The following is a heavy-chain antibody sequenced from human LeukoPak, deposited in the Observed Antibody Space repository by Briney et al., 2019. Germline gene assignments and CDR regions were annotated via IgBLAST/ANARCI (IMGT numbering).Heavy chain of an antibody. Sequence: PSETLSLTCTVSGGSISSSSYYWGWLRQPPGKGLEWIGSIYYSGSTYYNPSLKSRVTISVDTSKNQFSLKLSSVTAADTAVYYCARGEYYDSSGYPSPYNWFDPWGRGTLVTVSS. J-gene: IGHJ5*02. CDR3: ARGEYYDSSGYPSPYNWFDP. D-gene: IGHD3-22*01. V-gene: IGHV4-39*01. CDR2: IYYSGST. CDR1: GGSISSSSYY.